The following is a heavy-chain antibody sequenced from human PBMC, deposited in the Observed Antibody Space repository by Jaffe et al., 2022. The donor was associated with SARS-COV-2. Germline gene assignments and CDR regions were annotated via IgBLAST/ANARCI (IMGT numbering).Heavy chain of an antibody. D-gene: IGHD3-22*01. CDR1: GGSISGTNSY. CDR3: ARGPRRYDDYYSVNYYYAMDV. J-gene: IGHJ6*02. CDR2: IYPSGNT. V-gene: IGHV4-61*02. Sequence: QVQLQESGPGLVKPSQTLSLTCTVSGGSISGTNSYWSWVRQPAGKPLEWLGRIYPSGNTNYNPSLKSRITLSLDTSKTQFYLSLSSVTDADTAVYYCARGPRRYDDYYSVNYYYAMDVWGQGTTVTVSS.